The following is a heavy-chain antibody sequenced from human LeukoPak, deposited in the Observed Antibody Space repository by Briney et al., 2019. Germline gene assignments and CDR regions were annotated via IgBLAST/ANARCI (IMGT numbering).Heavy chain of an antibody. D-gene: IGHD1-26*01. Sequence: GASVTVSCKASGGTFSSHAINWVRQAPGQGLEWMGGIIPILGTTNYAQKFQGRVTITADESTSTAYMELSSLRSEDTAMYYCARGVGATTAPWGQGTLVTVSS. CDR2: IIPILGTT. V-gene: IGHV1-69*13. J-gene: IGHJ4*02. CDR1: GGTFSSHA. CDR3: ARGVGATTAP.